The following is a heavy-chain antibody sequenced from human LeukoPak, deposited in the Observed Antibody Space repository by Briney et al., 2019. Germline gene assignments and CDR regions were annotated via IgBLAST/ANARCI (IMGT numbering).Heavy chain of an antibody. J-gene: IGHJ6*03. CDR3: ARRRAQSSGPSFYYFYMDV. V-gene: IGHV4-59*01. Sequence: PSETLSLTCSVSGGSISGYYWSWIRQVPGERLERIGYIYHSGRTTYNPSLESRVTISSDTSKNQLSLNLRFVTAADTALYFCARRRAQSSGPSFYYFYMDVWGKGTTVTVSS. D-gene: IGHD1-26*01. CDR2: IYHSGRT. CDR1: GGSISGYY.